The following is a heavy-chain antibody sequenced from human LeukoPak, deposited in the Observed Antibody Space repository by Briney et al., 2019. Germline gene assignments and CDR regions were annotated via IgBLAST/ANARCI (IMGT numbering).Heavy chain of an antibody. Sequence: PSQTLSLTCAVSGGSISSGGYSWSWIRQPPGKGLEWIGYIYHSGSTYYNPSPKSRVTISVDRSKNQFSLKLSSVTAADTAVYYCAKHGCSNKWERLLRHYYYYMDVWGKGTTVTVSS. J-gene: IGHJ6*03. CDR2: IYHSGST. D-gene: IGHD1-26*01. CDR1: GGSISSGGYS. V-gene: IGHV4-30-2*01. CDR3: AKHGCSNKWERLLRHYYYYMDV.